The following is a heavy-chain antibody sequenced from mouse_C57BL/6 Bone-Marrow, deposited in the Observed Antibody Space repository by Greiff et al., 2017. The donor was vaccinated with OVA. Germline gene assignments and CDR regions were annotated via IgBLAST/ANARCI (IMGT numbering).Heavy chain of an antibody. V-gene: IGHV14-2*01. D-gene: IGHD1-1*01. CDR2: IDPEDGET. CDR1: GFNIKDYY. Sequence: EVHLVESGAELVKPGASVKLSCTASGFNIKDYYMHWVKQRTEQGLEWIGRIDPEDGETKYAPKFQGKATITADTSSNTAYLQLSSLTSEDTAVYYCARSSSSSYYYAMDYWGQGTSVTVSS. J-gene: IGHJ4*01. CDR3: ARSSSSSYYYAMDY.